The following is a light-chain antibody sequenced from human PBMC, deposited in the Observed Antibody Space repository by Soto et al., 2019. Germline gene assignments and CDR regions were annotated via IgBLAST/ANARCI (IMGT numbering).Light chain of an antibody. CDR3: QSYDSSLSVGVV. J-gene: IGLJ2*01. CDR2: GNS. CDR1: SSKIGAGYD. Sequence: QLVLTQPRSVSGGPGQRVTFSCTGSSSKIGAGYDVHWYQQLPGTAPKLLIYGNSNRPSGVPDRFSGSKSGTSASLAITGLQAEDEADYYCQSYDSSLSVGVVFGGGTKLTVL. V-gene: IGLV1-40*01.